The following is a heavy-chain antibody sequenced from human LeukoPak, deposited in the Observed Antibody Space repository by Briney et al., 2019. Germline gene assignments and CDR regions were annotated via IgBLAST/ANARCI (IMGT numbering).Heavy chain of an antibody. V-gene: IGHV3-23*01. CDR3: VKDTDKYDNGRDWFDP. CDR2: ISGSGGST. CDR1: GFTFRSYA. D-gene: IGHD3-22*01. J-gene: IGHJ5*02. Sequence: GGSLRLSXAASGFTFRSYAMSWVRQAPGKGLEWVSAISGSGGSTYYAESVKGRFTISRDNSKNTLYLQMDSLRVEDTAVYYCVKDTDKYDNGRDWFDPWGQGTLVTVSS.